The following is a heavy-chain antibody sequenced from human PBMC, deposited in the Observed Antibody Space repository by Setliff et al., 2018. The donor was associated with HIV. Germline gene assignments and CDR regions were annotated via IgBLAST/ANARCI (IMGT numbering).Heavy chain of an antibody. J-gene: IGHJ5*02. CDR3: SSDMTYFYDSSGSLGWFDP. D-gene: IGHD3-22*01. CDR1: GGSISSHY. CDR2: MHYSGTT. Sequence: SETMSLTCTVSGGSISSHYWNWIRQPPGKGLEWIGSMHYSGTTYYNLSLKRRATISVDTSKNQFSLNLRSVTASDTAVYYCSSDMTYFYDSSGSLGWFDPWGQGTLVTVSS. V-gene: IGHV4-59*11.